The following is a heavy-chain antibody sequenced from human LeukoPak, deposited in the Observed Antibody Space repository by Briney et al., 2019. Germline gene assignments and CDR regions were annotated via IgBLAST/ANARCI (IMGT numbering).Heavy chain of an antibody. Sequence: GGSPRLSCAASAFTFSSYGMHWVRQAPGKGLEWVAVISYDGSNKYYADSVKGRFTISRDNSKNTLYLQMNSLRAEDTAVYYCARGHCSSTSCYLGGYYYYGMDVWGQGTTVTVSS. CDR3: ARGHCSSTSCYLGGYYYYGMDV. CDR1: AFTFSSYG. D-gene: IGHD2-2*01. V-gene: IGHV3-30*19. CDR2: ISYDGSNK. J-gene: IGHJ6*02.